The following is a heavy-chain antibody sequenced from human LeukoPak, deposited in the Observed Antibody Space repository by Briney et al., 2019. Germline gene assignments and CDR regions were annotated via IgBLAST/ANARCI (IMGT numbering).Heavy chain of an antibody. CDR2: IYYSGST. V-gene: IGHV4-59*01. J-gene: IGHJ5*02. Sequence: PSETLSLTCTVSGGSISSYYWSWIRQPPGKGLEWIGYIYYSGSTNYNPSLKSRVTISVDTSKNQFSLKLSSVTAADTAVYYCARRYYDFWSGYFGWFDPWGQGTLVTVSS. CDR1: GGSISSYY. D-gene: IGHD3-3*01. CDR3: ARRYYDFWSGYFGWFDP.